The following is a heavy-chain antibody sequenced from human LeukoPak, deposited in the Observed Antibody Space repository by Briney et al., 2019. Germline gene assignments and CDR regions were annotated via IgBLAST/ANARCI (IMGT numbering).Heavy chain of an antibody. CDR2: ISSSGSTI. V-gene: IGHV3-11*01. Sequence: PGGSLRLSCAASGFTFSDYYMSWIRQAPGKGLEWVSYISSSGSTIYYADSVKGRFTISRDNAKNSLYLQMNSLRAEDTAVYYCARAKSHYYDSSGPSRGDYWGQGTLVTVSS. CDR1: GFTFSDYY. J-gene: IGHJ4*02. D-gene: IGHD3-22*01. CDR3: ARAKSHYYDSSGPSRGDY.